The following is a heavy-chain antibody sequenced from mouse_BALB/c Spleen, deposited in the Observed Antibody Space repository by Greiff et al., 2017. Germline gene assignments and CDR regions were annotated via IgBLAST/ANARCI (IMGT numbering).Heavy chain of an antibody. CDR2: IDPSDSYT. D-gene: IGHD1-1*01. CDR3: ARKAITDYGSSLAWFAY. V-gene: IGHV1-69*02. CDR1: GYTFTSYW. Sequence: QVQLQQPGAELVKPGASVKLSCKASGYTFTSYWMHWVKQRPGQGLEWIGEIDPSDSYTNYNQKFKGKATLTVDKSSSTAYMQLSSLTSEDSAVYYCARKAITDYGSSLAWFAYWGQGTLVTVSA. J-gene: IGHJ3*01.